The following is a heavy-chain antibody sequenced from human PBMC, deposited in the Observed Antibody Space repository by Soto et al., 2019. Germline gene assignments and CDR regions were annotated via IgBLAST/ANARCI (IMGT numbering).Heavy chain of an antibody. Sequence: PGGSLRLSCAASGFTFSDYYMSWIRQAPGKGLERVSYISSSGSTIYYADSVKGRLTISRDNAKNSLYLQLNSRRGEDTAVYYCAKDRDTYYYGSGSYYGPYYGMDVWGQGTTVTVSS. CDR3: AKDRDTYYYGSGSYYGPYYGMDV. V-gene: IGHV3-11*01. J-gene: IGHJ6*02. D-gene: IGHD3-10*01. CDR2: ISSSGSTI. CDR1: GFTFSDYY.